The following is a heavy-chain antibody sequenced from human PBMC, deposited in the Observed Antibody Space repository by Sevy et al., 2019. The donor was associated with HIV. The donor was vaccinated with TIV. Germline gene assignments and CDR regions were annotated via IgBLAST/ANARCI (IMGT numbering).Heavy chain of an antibody. CDR2: IIPIFGTA. CDR3: ARSMSISPHSSGTSDPAFDY. D-gene: IGHD3-22*01. Sequence: ASVKVSCKASGGTFSSYAISWVRQAPGQGLEWMGGIIPIFGTANYAQKFQGRVTITADESTSTAYMELSSLRSEDTAVYYCARSMSISPHSSGTSDPAFDYWGQGTLVTVSS. J-gene: IGHJ4*02. V-gene: IGHV1-69*13. CDR1: GGTFSSYA.